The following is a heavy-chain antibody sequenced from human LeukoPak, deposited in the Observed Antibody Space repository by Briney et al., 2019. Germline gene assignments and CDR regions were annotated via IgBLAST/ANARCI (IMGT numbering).Heavy chain of an antibody. D-gene: IGHD2/OR15-2a*01. CDR1: GGSISSGSYY. V-gene: IGHV4-61*02. J-gene: IGHJ3*02. CDR2: IYTSGST. Sequence: PSETLSLTCTVSGGSISSGSYYWSWIRQPAGKGLEWIGRIYTSGSTYYNPSLNSRVTISVDTSKNQFSLRLSSVTAADTAVYYCARDSRTYYSDAFDIWGQGTVVTVSS. CDR3: ARDSRTYYSDAFDI.